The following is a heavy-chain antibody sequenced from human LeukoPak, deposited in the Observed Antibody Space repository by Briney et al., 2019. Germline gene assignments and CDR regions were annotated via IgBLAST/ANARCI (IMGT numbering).Heavy chain of an antibody. CDR2: ISAYNGNT. J-gene: IGHJ5*02. CDR3: ARGVPAALRLARWFDP. Sequence: ASVKVSCNASGYTFTSYGISWLRQAPGQGLEWMGWISAYNGNTNYAQKLQGRVTMTTDTSTSTAYMGLRSLRSDDTAVYYCARGVPAALRLARWFDPWGQGTLVTVSS. V-gene: IGHV1-18*01. D-gene: IGHD2-2*02. CDR1: GYTFTSYG.